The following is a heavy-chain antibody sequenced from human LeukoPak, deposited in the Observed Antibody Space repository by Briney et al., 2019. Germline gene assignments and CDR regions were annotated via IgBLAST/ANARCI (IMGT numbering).Heavy chain of an antibody. V-gene: IGHV3-23*01. D-gene: IGHD6-19*01. CDR3: AKNPQWVVPLEGWFDP. J-gene: IGHJ5*02. CDR1: GLTFDTYG. CDR2: ISASGSNT. Sequence: GGSLRLSCIVSGLTFDTYGMSWVRQAPGKGLEWVSAISASGSNTHYADSVKGRVIISRDNSKNTLYLQMNSLRAEDTAVYYCAKNPQWVVPLEGWFDPWGQGTLVTVSS.